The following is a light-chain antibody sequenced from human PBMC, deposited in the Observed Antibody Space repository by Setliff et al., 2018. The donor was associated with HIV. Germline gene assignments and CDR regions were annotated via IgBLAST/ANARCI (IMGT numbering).Light chain of an antibody. V-gene: IGLV2-23*02. CDR3: CSYAGSSTFV. J-gene: IGLJ1*01. Sequence: QSALTKFASVSGSPGQSITISCTGTSSDVGSYNLVSWYQQHPGKAPKLMIYEVTKRPSGISHRFSGSKSGNTASLTISGLQAEDEAEYYCCSYAGSSTFVVGTGTKVTVL. CDR1: SSDVGSYNL. CDR2: EVT.